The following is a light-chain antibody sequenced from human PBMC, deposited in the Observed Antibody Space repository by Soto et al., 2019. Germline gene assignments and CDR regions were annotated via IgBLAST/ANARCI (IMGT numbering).Light chain of an antibody. CDR3: AAWDDSLNGPV. CDR2: SNN. CDR1: SSNIGSNT. J-gene: IGLJ2*01. Sequence: QSVLTQPPSASGTPGQRVTISCSGGSSNIGSNTVNWYQQFPGTAPKLLIYSNNRRPSGVPDRFSGSKSGTSASLAISGLQSEDEADYYCAAWDDSLNGPVFGGGTKLTVL. V-gene: IGLV1-44*01.